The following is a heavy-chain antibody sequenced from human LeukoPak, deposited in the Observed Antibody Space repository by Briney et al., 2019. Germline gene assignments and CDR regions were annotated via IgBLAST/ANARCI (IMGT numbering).Heavy chain of an antibody. V-gene: IGHV4-61*01. J-gene: IGHJ4*02. CDR3: AVERSGSYFDY. CDR2: IYYSGST. CDR1: GGSISSSSYY. Sequence: SETLSLTCTVSGGSISSSSYYWSWIRQPPGKGLEWIGYIYYSGSTNYNPSLKSRVTISVDTSKNQFSLKLSSVTAADTAVYYCAVERSGSYFDYWGQGTLVTVSS. D-gene: IGHD1-26*01.